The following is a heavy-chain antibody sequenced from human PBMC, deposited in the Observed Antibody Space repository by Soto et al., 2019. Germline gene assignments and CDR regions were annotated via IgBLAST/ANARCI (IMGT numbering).Heavy chain of an antibody. D-gene: IGHD3-3*01. J-gene: IGHJ5*02. V-gene: IGHV4-59*08. CDR2: IYYSGST. Sequence: SETLSLTCTVSGGSISSYYWSWIRQPPGKGLEWIGYIYYSGSTNYNPSLKSRVTISVDTSKNQFSLKLSSVTAADRAVYYCARHSAGGYDFWSGYYHNWFDPWGQGTLVTVSS. CDR1: GGSISSYY. CDR3: ARHSAGGYDFWSGYYHNWFDP.